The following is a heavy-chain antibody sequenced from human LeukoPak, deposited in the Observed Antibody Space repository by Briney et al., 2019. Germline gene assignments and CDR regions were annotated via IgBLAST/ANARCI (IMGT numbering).Heavy chain of an antibody. D-gene: IGHD7-27*01. CDR1: GGSISSYY. CDR2: IYYSGST. CDR3: AGTGEDYYYGMDV. Sequence: PSETLSLTCTVSGGSISSYYWSWIRQPPGKGLEWIGYIYYSGSTNYNPSLKSRVTISVDTSKNQFSLKLSSVTAADTAVYYCAGTGEDYYYGMDVWGQGTTVTVSS. J-gene: IGHJ6*02. V-gene: IGHV4-59*01.